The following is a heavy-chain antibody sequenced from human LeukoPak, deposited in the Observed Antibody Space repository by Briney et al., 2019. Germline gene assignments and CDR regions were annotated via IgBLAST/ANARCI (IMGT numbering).Heavy chain of an antibody. CDR1: GFTFSSYA. D-gene: IGHD3-10*01. CDR3: AKDHRGLLWFGELLVH. V-gene: IGHV3-23*01. Sequence: GGSLRLSCAASGFTFSSYAMSWVRQAPGKGLEWVSAMSGSGGNTYYADSVKARFTISRDNSKNTLYLQMNSLRVEDTAVYYCAKDHRGLLWFGELLVHWGQGTLVTVSS. CDR2: MSGSGGNT. J-gene: IGHJ4*02.